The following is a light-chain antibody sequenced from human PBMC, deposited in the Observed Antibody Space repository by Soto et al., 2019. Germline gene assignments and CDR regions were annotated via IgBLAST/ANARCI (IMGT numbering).Light chain of an antibody. Sequence: QSALTQPASVSGSPGQSITISCTGSSSDVGDYNYVAWYQQHPDKAPKLMIFAVSSRPSGVSNRFSGSKSGSTASLTISGLQAEDEADYFCSSYSSSGTLYVFGTGTKLTVL. CDR2: AVS. J-gene: IGLJ1*01. CDR1: SSDVGDYNY. V-gene: IGLV2-14*03. CDR3: SSYSSSGTLYV.